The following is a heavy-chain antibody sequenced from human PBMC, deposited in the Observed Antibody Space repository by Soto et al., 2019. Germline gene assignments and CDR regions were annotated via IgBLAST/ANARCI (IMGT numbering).Heavy chain of an antibody. CDR1: GYTFTSYY. D-gene: IGHD6-6*01. V-gene: IGHV1-46*01. J-gene: IGHJ4*02. CDR3: ARVAEAARDFDY. CDR2: INPSGGST. Sequence: GASVKVSCKASGYTFTSYYMHWVRQAPGQGLEWMGIINPSGGSTSYAQKFQGRVTMTRDTSTSTVYMELSSLRSEDTAAYYCARVAEAARDFDYWGQGTLVTVSS.